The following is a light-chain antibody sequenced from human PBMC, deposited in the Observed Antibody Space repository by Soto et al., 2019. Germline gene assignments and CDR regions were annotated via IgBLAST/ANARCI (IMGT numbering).Light chain of an antibody. J-gene: IGKJ2*01. CDR3: QQRRNWPYT. V-gene: IGKV3-11*01. CDR2: DAS. Sequence: EIVWTQSPATLSLSPGERATLSCRASQSVSTYLAWYQQKPGQSPRLLIYDASNRATGIPVRFSGSGSGTDFTLTISSLEPEDFAVYYCQQRRNWPYTFGQGTKLEIK. CDR1: QSVSTY.